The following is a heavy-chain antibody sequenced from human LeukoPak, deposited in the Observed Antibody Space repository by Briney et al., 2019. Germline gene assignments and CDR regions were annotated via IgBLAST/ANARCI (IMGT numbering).Heavy chain of an antibody. V-gene: IGHV4-39*01. J-gene: IGHJ3*02. CDR1: GGSISSSSYY. Sequence: SETLSLTCTVSGGSISSSSYYWGWIRQPPGKGLEWIGSIYYSGSTYYNPSLKSRVTISVDTSKNQFSLKLSSVTAADTAVYYCARSPTYYYDSNGLLDAFDIWGQGTMVTVSS. D-gene: IGHD3-22*01. CDR3: ARSPTYYYDSNGLLDAFDI. CDR2: IYYSGST.